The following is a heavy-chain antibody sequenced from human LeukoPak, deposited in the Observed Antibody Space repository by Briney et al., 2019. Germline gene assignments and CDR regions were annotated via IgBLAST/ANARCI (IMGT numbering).Heavy chain of an antibody. CDR1: GGSISSSSYH. J-gene: IGHJ4*02. Sequence: SSQTLSLTCTVSGGSISSSSYHWGWIRQPPGKGLEWIGSIYYSGSTNYNPSLKSRVTISVDTSKNQFSLKLSSVTAADTAVYYCARQVCSGGSCYGFDYWGQGTLVTVSS. V-gene: IGHV4-39*01. D-gene: IGHD2-15*01. CDR3: ARQVCSGGSCYGFDY. CDR2: IYYSGST.